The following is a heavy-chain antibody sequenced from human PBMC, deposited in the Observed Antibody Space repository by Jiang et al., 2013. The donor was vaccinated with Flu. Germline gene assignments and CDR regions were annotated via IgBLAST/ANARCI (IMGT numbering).Heavy chain of an antibody. D-gene: IGHD3-10*01. CDR3: AREKMVRGVIGDYYYGMDV. CDR2: IKQDGSEK. Sequence: NIKQDGSEKYYVDSVKGRFTISRDNAKNSLYLQMNSLRAEDTAVYYCAREKMVRGVIGDYYYGMDVWGQGTTVTVSS. J-gene: IGHJ6*02. V-gene: IGHV3-7*03.